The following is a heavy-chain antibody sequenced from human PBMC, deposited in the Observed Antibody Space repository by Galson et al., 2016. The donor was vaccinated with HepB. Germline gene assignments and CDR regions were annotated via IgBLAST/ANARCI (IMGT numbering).Heavy chain of an antibody. Sequence: SVKVSCKASGYTFTSFGISWMRQAPGQGLEWMGWISGYNGKTDFARKYQGRVTVTTDTSTRTAYMELRSLTSDDTAVYYCARDNWAEGVVAALDAFDIWGQGTMVTVSS. V-gene: IGHV1-18*01. CDR3: ARDNWAEGVVAALDAFDI. CDR2: ISGYNGKT. J-gene: IGHJ3*02. D-gene: IGHD2-15*01. CDR1: GYTFTSFG.